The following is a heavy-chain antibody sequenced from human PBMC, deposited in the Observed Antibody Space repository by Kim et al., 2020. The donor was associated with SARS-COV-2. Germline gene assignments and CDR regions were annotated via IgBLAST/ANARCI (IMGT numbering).Heavy chain of an antibody. Sequence: ASVKVSCKTSVYGFTNNYLHWVRLAPGQGLEWMGMIYPNGGATTYAQKFQGRVTMTKDTSTSTAYMELNSLTSDDTARYYCARDLEGFDYWGQGALVTVSS. J-gene: IGHJ4*02. CDR1: VYGFTNNY. CDR3: ARDLEGFDY. D-gene: IGHD1-1*01. CDR2: IYPNGGAT. V-gene: IGHV1-46*01.